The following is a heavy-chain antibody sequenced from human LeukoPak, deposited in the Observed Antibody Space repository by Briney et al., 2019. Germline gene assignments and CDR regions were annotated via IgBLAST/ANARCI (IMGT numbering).Heavy chain of an antibody. CDR2: IYYSGST. D-gene: IGHD3-3*01. V-gene: IGHV4-31*03. CDR1: GGSISSSGYY. CDR3: ASAIFVENAFDI. Sequence: SQTLSLTCTVSGGSISSSGYYWGWIRQHPGKGLEWIGYIYYSGSTYYNPSLKSRVTISVDTSKNQLSLKLSSVTAADTAVYYCASAIFVENAFDIWGQGTMVTVSS. J-gene: IGHJ3*02.